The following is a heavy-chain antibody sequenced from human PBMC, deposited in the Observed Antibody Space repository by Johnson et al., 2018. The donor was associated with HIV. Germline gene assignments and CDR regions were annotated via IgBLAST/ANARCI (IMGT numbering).Heavy chain of an antibody. CDR3: QNGGAYSYGWGDDAFDI. D-gene: IGHD5-18*01. Sequence: VQLVESGGGVVQPGGSLRLSCAASGFTVSSNYMSWVRQAPGKGLEWVSVIYDGDTTYYTDSVKGRFTISRDNSKNTLYLQMNSLKTEDTAVYYCQNGGAYSYGWGDDAFDIWGQGTMVTVSS. CDR1: GFTVSSNY. V-gene: IGHV3-66*01. J-gene: IGHJ3*02. CDR2: IYDGDTT.